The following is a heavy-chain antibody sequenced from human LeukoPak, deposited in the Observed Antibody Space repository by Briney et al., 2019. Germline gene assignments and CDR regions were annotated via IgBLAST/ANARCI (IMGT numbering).Heavy chain of an antibody. CDR3: AKYFASGSYYKLPH. CDR1: GFTLSSYA. V-gene: IGHV3-23*01. CDR2: IMGSGAYT. J-gene: IGHJ1*01. D-gene: IGHD3-10*01. Sequence: GGSLRLSCAASGFTLSSYAMSWVRQAPGKGLEWVSTIMGSGAYTYYADSVKGRFTISRDNSKNTLYLQMNSLRAEDTAVYYCAKYFASGSYYKLPHWGQGTLVTVSS.